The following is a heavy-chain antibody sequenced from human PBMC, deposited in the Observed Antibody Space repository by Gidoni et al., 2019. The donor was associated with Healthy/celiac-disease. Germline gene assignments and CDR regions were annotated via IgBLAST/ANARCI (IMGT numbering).Heavy chain of an antibody. CDR3: AREMATIKDY. CDR1: GFTFSSYS. D-gene: IGHD5-12*01. J-gene: IGHJ4*02. CDR2: ISSSSSYI. V-gene: IGHV3-21*01. Sequence: EVQLVESGGGLVKPGGSLSLSCASSGFTFSSYSMNWVRQAPGKGLEWVSAISSSSSYIYYAESVKGRFTISRDNAKNSLYLQMNSLRAEDTAVYYCAREMATIKDYWGQGTLVTVSS.